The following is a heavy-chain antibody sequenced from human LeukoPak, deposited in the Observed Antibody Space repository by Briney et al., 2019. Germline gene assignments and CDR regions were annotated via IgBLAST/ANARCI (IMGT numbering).Heavy chain of an antibody. Sequence: PGGSLRLSCAASGFTFSSYSMKWVRQAPGKGLEWVSYISSSSTIYYADSVKGRFTISRDNAKNSLYLQMNSLRAEDTAVYYCARSRWQRNDDDAFDIWGQGTMVTVSS. V-gene: IGHV3-48*01. J-gene: IGHJ3*02. CDR2: ISSSSTI. D-gene: IGHD2-15*01. CDR1: GFTFSSYS. CDR3: ARSRWQRNDDDAFDI.